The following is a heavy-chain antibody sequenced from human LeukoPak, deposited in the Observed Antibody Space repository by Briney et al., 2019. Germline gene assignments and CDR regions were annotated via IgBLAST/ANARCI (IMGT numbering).Heavy chain of an antibody. D-gene: IGHD1-26*01. CDR1: GFTFSFAA. CDR2: ISASGGST. Sequence: PGGSLRLSCAASGFTFSFAAMTWVRQGPGKGLEWVSLISASGGSTYYADSAKGRFTISRDNAKNSLYLQMNSLRAEDTAVYYCARDISDDYWGQGTLVTVSS. V-gene: IGHV3-23*01. J-gene: IGHJ4*02. CDR3: ARDISDDY.